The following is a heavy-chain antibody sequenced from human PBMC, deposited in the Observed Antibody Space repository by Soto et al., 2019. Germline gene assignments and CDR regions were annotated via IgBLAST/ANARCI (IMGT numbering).Heavy chain of an antibody. CDR1: GYTFTSYA. CDR3: ARDGPSRDYYYYGMDV. Sequence: ASVKVSCKASGYTFTSYAMHWVRQAPGQRLEWMGWINAGNGNTKYSQKFQGRVTITRDTSASTAYMELSSLRSEDTAVYYCARDGPSRDYYYYGMDVWGQGTTVTV. J-gene: IGHJ6*02. CDR2: INAGNGNT. V-gene: IGHV1-3*01.